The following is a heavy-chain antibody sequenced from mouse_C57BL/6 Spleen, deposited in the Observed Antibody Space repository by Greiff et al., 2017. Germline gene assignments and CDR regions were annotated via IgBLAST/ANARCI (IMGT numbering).Heavy chain of an antibody. CDR3: ARSIDSSGYDY. Sequence: QVQLKESGAELARPGASVKLSCKASGYTFTSYGISWVKQRTGQGLEWIGEIYPRSGNTYYNEKFKGKATLTADKSSSTAYMELRSLTSEDSAVYFCARSIDSSGYDYWGQGTTLTVSS. CDR1: GYTFTSYG. CDR2: IYPRSGNT. D-gene: IGHD3-2*02. V-gene: IGHV1-81*01. J-gene: IGHJ2*01.